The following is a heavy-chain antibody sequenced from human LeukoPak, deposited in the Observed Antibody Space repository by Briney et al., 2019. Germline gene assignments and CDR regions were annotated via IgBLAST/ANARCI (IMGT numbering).Heavy chain of an antibody. CDR2: INPSGGST. Sequence: ASVKVSCKASGYTFTGYYMHWVRQAPGQELEWMEIINPSGGSTSYAQKLHGRVTMTMETSTSTVYMELSSRRSEDTAVYYCARELGMVPGYWGQGTLVTVSS. V-gene: IGHV1-46*01. CDR3: ARELGMVPGY. J-gene: IGHJ4*02. CDR1: GYTFTGYY. D-gene: IGHD3-9*01.